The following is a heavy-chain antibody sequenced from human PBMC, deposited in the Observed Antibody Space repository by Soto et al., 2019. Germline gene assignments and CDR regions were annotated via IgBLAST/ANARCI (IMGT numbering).Heavy chain of an antibody. V-gene: IGHV4-39*01. CDR1: GGSITSSSHF. Sequence: SETLSLTCTVSGGSITSSSHFWGWVRQPPGKGLEWIGTIYFTGNTYYTPSLKSRLTMSIDTSKNEFSLRLNSVTAADTAVYYCAGQTFTIAAASYGRSNWFDPWGPGTLVTVSS. D-gene: IGHD6-25*01. J-gene: IGHJ5*02. CDR2: IYFTGNT. CDR3: AGQTFTIAAASYGRSNWFDP.